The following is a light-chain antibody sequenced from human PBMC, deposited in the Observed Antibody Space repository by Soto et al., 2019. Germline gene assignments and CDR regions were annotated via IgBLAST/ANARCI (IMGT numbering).Light chain of an antibody. CDR1: SSDVGGYNY. CDR3: SSYRTSSTLGV. J-gene: IGLJ2*01. V-gene: IGLV2-14*01. CDR2: EVT. Sequence: QSALTQPASVSGSPGQSITITCTGTSSDVGGYNYVSWYQHRPGKAPKLMIYEVTYRPSGVSNRFSGSKSGNTASLTISGLQAEDEADYYCSSYRTSSTLGVFGGGTKLTVL.